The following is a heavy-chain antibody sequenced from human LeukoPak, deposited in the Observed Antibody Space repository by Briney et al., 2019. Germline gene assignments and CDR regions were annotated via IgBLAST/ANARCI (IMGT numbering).Heavy chain of an antibody. CDR2: IIPIFGTA. Sequence: ASVNVSCKASGGTFSSYAISWVRQAPGQGLEWMGGIIPIFGTANYAQKFQGRVTITADESTSTAYMELSSLRSEDTAVYYCASVGYCSSTSCYGPWDFDYWGQGTLVTVSS. J-gene: IGHJ4*02. CDR3: ASVGYCSSTSCYGPWDFDY. D-gene: IGHD2-2*01. CDR1: GGTFSSYA. V-gene: IGHV1-69*13.